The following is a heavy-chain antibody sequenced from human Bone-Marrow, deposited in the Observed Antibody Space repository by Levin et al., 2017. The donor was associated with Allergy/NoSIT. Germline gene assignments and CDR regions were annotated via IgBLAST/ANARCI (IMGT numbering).Heavy chain of an antibody. CDR2: ISSSSSYI. J-gene: IGHJ5*02. D-gene: IGHD6-6*01. Sequence: GESLKISCAASGFTFSGYSMNWVRQAPGKGLEWVSLISSSSSYIKYADSVQGRFTISRDNAKNAVYLQMNSLRAEDTAVYYCASESYSSSSWFDPWGQGTLVTVSS. CDR3: ASESYSSSSWFDP. V-gene: IGHV3-21*01. CDR1: GFTFSGYS.